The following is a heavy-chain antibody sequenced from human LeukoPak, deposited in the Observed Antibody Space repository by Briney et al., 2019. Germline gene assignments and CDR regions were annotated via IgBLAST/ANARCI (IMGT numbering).Heavy chain of an antibody. CDR1: SGSISSSSYY. D-gene: IGHD3-22*01. CDR3: ARRRYYDSTGYLD. V-gene: IGHV4-39*02. CDR2: IYYSGST. Sequence: SETLSLTCTISSGSISSSSYYWGWIRQPPGKGLEWIADIYYSGSTYYNPSLKSRVSISIDTSNNHFSLRLSSVTVADTALYYCARRRYYDSTGYLDWGQGTLVTVSS. J-gene: IGHJ1*01.